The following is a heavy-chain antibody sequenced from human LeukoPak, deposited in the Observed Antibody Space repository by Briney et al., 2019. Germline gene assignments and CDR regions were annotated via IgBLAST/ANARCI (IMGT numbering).Heavy chain of an antibody. V-gene: IGHV3-7*01. CDR3: AKDGGSDPDSFDI. Sequence: QSGGSLRLSCAASGFTFSSYWMSWVRQAPGKGLEWVANIKQDGSEKYYVDSVKGRFTISRDNAKNSLYLQMNSLRAEDTAVYYCAKDGGSDPDSFDIWGQGTMVTVSS. J-gene: IGHJ3*02. D-gene: IGHD2-15*01. CDR1: GFTFSSYW. CDR2: IKQDGSEK.